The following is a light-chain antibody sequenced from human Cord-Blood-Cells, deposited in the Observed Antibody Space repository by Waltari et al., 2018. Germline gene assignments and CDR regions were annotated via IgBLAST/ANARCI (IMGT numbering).Light chain of an antibody. V-gene: IGLV3-1*01. CDR1: QWGDKY. Sequence: SYELTQPPSVSVSPGQTATITCSGDQWGDKYACWYQQKPGQSPVLVNYQDSKRPSGIPERFSGSNSGNTATLTISGTQAMDEADYYCQAWDSSTAVFGGGTKQTVL. CDR3: QAWDSSTAV. CDR2: QDS. J-gene: IGLJ2*01.